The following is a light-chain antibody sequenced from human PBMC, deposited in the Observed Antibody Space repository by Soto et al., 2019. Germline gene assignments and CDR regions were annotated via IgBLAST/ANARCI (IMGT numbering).Light chain of an antibody. CDR1: SSNIGSNI. CDR2: SNN. Sequence: QAVVTQPPSASGTPGQRVTISCSGSSSNIGSNIVNWYQQLPGTAPKLLIYSNNQRPSGVPDRFSGSKSGTSASLAISGLQSEDEADYYCTAWDDSLHDVVFGGGTKLTVL. CDR3: TAWDDSLHDVV. V-gene: IGLV1-44*01. J-gene: IGLJ2*01.